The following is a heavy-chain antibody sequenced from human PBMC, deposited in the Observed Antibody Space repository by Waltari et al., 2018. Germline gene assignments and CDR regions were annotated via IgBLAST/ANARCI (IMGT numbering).Heavy chain of an antibody. CDR1: GFTFSDYA. CDR2: ISYDGSSK. Sequence: QVQLVESGGGVVQPGRSLRLSCAASGFTFSDYALHWVRQAPGKGLEWVAIISYDGSSKFYTDSVKGRFTISRDNSKNTRYLQMSSLRAEDTAVHYCAADTSGYIDYWGQGTLVTVSS. CDR3: AADTSGYIDY. J-gene: IGHJ4*02. V-gene: IGHV3-30-3*01. D-gene: IGHD3-22*01.